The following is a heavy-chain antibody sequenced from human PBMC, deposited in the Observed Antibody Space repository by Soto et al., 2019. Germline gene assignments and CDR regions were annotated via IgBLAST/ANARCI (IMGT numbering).Heavy chain of an antibody. V-gene: IGHV1-46*01. D-gene: IGHD3-10*01. CDR2: INPSCGST. Sequence: GASVKVSCKASGYTFTSYYIHWGRQAPGQGLEWMGIINPSCGSTSYAQKFQARVTMTRDTATSTVSMELRSRRSGDRPVCYCASESLVSGVITPDYYYVGMDVWGQGTRGTVAS. CDR1: GYTFTSYY. CDR3: ASESLVSGVITPDYYYVGMDV. J-gene: IGHJ6*02.